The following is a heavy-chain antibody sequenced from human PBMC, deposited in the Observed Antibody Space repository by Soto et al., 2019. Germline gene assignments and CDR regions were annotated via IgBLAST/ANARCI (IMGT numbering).Heavy chain of an antibody. J-gene: IGHJ4*02. V-gene: IGHV3-30*18. CDR1: GFTFSSYG. D-gene: IGHD3-22*01. Sequence: QVQLVESGGGVVQPGRSLRLSCAASGFTFSSYGMHWVRQAPGKGLEWVAVISYDGSNKYYADSVKGRFTISRDNSKNTLYLQMNSLRAEDTAVYYCAKDVWRYYYDSSGWDWGQGTLVTASS. CDR3: AKDVWRYYYDSSGWD. CDR2: ISYDGSNK.